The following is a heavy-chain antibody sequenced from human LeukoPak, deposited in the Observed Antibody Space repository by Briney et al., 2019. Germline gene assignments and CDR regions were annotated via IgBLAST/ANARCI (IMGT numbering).Heavy chain of an antibody. J-gene: IGHJ5*02. CDR3: ASGPAMIRKGNWFDL. Sequence: SVKVSCKASGGTFSSYAISWVRQAPGQGLEWMGGIIPIFGTANYAQKFQGRVTITADESTSTAYMELSSLRSVDTAVSYCASGPAMIRKGNWFDLWGQGTLVTVSS. CDR1: GGTFSSYA. CDR2: IIPIFGTA. V-gene: IGHV1-69*13. D-gene: IGHD3-22*01.